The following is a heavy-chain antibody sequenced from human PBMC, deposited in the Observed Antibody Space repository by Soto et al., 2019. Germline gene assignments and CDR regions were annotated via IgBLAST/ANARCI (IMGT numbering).Heavy chain of an antibody. Sequence: QVQLVQSGAEVKKPGASVKVSCKASGYTFTSYDINWVRQATGQGLEWMGWMNPNSGNTGYAQKFQGRVTMTRNTSTSTADMELSSLRSEDTDVYYCAREVQVTTTYYDYGMDVWGQGTTVTVSS. CDR2: MNPNSGNT. J-gene: IGHJ6*02. V-gene: IGHV1-8*01. CDR3: AREVQVTTTYYDYGMDV. CDR1: GYTFTSYD. D-gene: IGHD4-17*01.